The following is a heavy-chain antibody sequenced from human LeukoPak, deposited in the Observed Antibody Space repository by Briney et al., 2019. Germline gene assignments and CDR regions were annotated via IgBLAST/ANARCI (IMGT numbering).Heavy chain of an antibody. J-gene: IGHJ5*02. CDR1: GGSISSHY. CDR3: ARLYDSSGYTNWFDP. Sequence: SETLSLTCTVSGGSISSHYWSWIQQPPGKGLEWIGYIYYSGSTKYNPSLKSRVTISVDTSKNQFSLKLSSVTAADTAVYYCARLYDSSGYTNWFDPWGQGTLVTVSS. V-gene: IGHV4-59*11. CDR2: IYYSGST. D-gene: IGHD3-22*01.